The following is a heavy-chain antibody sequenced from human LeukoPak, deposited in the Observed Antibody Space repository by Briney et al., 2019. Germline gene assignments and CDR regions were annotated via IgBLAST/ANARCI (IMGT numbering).Heavy chain of an antibody. D-gene: IGHD2-2*01. CDR3: KKDYIVVVPAAMIFDYYYMDV. CDR1: GFTVSSNE. V-gene: IGHV3-38-3*01. CDR2: ISGGST. J-gene: IGHJ6*03. Sequence: GGSLRLSCAASGFTVSSNEMSWVRQAPGKGLEWVSSISGGSTYYADSRKGRFTISRDNSKNTLHLQMNSLGAEDTAVYYCKKDYIVVVPAAMIFDYYYMDVWGKGTTVTVSS.